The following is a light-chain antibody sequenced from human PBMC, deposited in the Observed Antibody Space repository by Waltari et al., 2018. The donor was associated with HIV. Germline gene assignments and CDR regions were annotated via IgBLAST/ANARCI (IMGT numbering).Light chain of an antibody. V-gene: IGLV1-40*01. CDR2: GNS. J-gene: IGLJ3*02. CDR1: TSHYV. CDR3: LSYDTSLSSWV. Sequence: QSVLTQPPSVSGAPGQRVTISCTGSTSHYVIHWYQQLPGTAPKLLIHGNSNRPSGVPDRFSGSKSGTSASLAISGLQADDEADYYCLSYDTSLSSWVFGGGTKLTVL.